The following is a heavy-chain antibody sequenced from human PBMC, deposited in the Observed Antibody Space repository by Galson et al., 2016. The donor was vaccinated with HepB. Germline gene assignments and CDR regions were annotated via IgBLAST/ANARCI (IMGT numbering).Heavy chain of an antibody. D-gene: IGHD5-18*01. CDR3: TTDGAMAPYHAFDI. CDR2: IKHKDDRGTT. Sequence: SLRLSCAASGFAFNSAWMHWVRQAPGRGLEWVGRIKHKDDRGTTDYAAPVKGRFTISRDDSKNTMDLQMNSLKTEDTAVYYCTTDGAMAPYHAFDIWGQGTMVTVSS. CDR1: GFAFNSAW. J-gene: IGHJ3*02. V-gene: IGHV3-15*07.